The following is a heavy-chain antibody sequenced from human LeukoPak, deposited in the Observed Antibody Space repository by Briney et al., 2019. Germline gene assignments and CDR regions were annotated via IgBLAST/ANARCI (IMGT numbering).Heavy chain of an antibody. J-gene: IGHJ4*02. CDR1: GFTFSSYW. CDR3: ARAPPLSWTDSLGDYFDY. Sequence: GGSLRLSCAASGFTFSSYWMSWVRQAPGKGLEWVANIKQDGREKYYVDSVKGRFTISRDNAKNSLYLQMNSLRAEDTAVYYCARAPPLSWTDSLGDYFDYWGQGALVTVSS. D-gene: IGHD6-13*01. CDR2: IKQDGREK. V-gene: IGHV3-7*01.